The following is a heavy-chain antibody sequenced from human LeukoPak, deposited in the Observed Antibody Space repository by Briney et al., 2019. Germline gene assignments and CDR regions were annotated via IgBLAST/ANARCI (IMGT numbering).Heavy chain of an antibody. CDR2: IYYSGTT. Sequence: SETLSLTCTVSGGSISSSGYYWGWIRQPPGKGLEGIGSIYYSGTTYYNPSLKSRVTISLDTSKNQFSLKLISVTAADTAVYYCARRERALDYWGQGTLVTVSS. V-gene: IGHV4-39*01. J-gene: IGHJ4*02. D-gene: IGHD1-26*01. CDR3: ARRERALDY. CDR1: GGSISSSGYY.